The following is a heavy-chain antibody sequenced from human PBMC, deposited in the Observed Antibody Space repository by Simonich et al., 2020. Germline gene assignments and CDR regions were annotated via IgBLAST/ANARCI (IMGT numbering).Heavy chain of an antibody. J-gene: IGHJ4*02. Sequence: EVQLVESGGGLVKPGGSLRLSCAASGFTFSSYRMNWVRQAPGKGLEWVSTISSSRSYIYYADSVKGRFTISRDNAKNSLYLQMNSLRAEDTAVYYCARDSSEAYSSSFDYWGQGTLVTVSS. CDR3: ARDSSEAYSSSFDY. CDR2: ISSSRSYI. D-gene: IGHD6-6*01. CDR1: GFTFSSYR. V-gene: IGHV3-21*01.